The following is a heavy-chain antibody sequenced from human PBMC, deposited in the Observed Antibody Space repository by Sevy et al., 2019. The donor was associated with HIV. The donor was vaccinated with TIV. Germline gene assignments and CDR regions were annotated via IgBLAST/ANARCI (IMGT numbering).Heavy chain of an antibody. D-gene: IGHD3-10*01. CDR2: VSGSGGKR. V-gene: IGHV3-23*01. J-gene: IGHJ3*01. CDR1: GFTFSNYG. Sequence: GGSLRLSCAAFGFTFSNYGMTWVRQAPGKGLEWVSSVSGSGGKRYNADSVKGRFTISRDNRKNTLYLQMNSLRAEDTAVYYCARRDNYYGDAFDFWGQGTVVTVSS. CDR3: ARRDNYYGDAFDF.